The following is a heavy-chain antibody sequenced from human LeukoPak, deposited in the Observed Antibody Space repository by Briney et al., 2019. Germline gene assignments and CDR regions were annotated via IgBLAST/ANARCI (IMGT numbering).Heavy chain of an antibody. CDR1: GFTFSNYA. V-gene: IGHV3-23*01. CDR2: FITGGIST. D-gene: IGHD3-10*01. J-gene: IGHJ4*02. Sequence: GGSLRLSCAASGFTFSNYAMSWVRQAPGKGLEWVSGFITGGISTYYADSVKGRFTISRDNSKNTLYLQMNSLRAEDTAVYYCAKSVYDRYYGSGSYGTYYFDYRGQGTLVTVSS. CDR3: AKSVYDRYYGSGSYGTYYFDY.